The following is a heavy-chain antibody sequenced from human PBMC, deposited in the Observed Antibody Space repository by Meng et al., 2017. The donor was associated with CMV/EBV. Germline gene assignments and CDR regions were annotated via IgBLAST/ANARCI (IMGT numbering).Heavy chain of an antibody. V-gene: IGHV3-30*02. CDR1: GFTFSSYG. J-gene: IGHJ5*02. D-gene: IGHD4-17*01. Sequence: GESLKISCAASGFTFSSYGMHWVRQAPGKGLEWVAFIRYDGSNKYYADSVKGRFTISRDNSKNTLYLQMNSLRAEDTALYYCARGAGPNDYGRSWGQGMLVTVSS. CDR3: ARGAGPNDYGRS. CDR2: IRYDGSNK.